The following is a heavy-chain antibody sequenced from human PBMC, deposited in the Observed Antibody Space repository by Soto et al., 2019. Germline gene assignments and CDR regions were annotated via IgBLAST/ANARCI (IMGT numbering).Heavy chain of an antibody. V-gene: IGHV3-7*03. Sequence: PGGSLRLSCAATGFTFSSYWMSWVRQAPGKGLEWVANIKQDGSEKYYVDSVKGRFTISRDNAKNSLYLQMNSLRAEDTAVYYCARRLGTIFGVVITYGMDVWGQGTTVTVSS. CDR2: IKQDGSEK. CDR3: ARRLGTIFGVVITYGMDV. D-gene: IGHD3-3*01. CDR1: GFTFSSYW. J-gene: IGHJ6*02.